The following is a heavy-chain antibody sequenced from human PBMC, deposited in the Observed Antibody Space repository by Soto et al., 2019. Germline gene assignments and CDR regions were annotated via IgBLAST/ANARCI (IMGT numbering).Heavy chain of an antibody. D-gene: IGHD6-6*01. J-gene: IGHJ6*02. Sequence: ASVKVSCKASGYTFTGYYMHWVRQAPGQGLEWMGWINPNSGGTNYAQKFQGWVTMTRDTSISTAYMGLSRLRSDDTAVYYCARAPIAARPPHGSGMDVWGQGTTVTVSS. CDR3: ARAPIAARPPHGSGMDV. CDR1: GYTFTGYY. CDR2: INPNSGGT. V-gene: IGHV1-2*04.